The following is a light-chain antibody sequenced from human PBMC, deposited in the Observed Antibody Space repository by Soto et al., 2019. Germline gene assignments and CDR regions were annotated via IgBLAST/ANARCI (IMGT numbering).Light chain of an antibody. J-gene: IGKJ5*01. CDR2: GAS. V-gene: IGKV3-20*01. CDR3: QQYGGSPLIT. Sequence: EIVLKQSPGTLSLSPGERATLSCRASQSVSSSYLAWYQQKPGQAPRLLISGASSRATGIPDRFSGSGSGTDFTLTISRLAPEDFAVYYCQQYGGSPLITFGQGTRLEIK. CDR1: QSVSSSY.